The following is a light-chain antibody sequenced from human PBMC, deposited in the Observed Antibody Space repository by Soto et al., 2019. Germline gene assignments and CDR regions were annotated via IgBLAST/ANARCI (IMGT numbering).Light chain of an antibody. J-gene: IGKJ4*01. CDR2: GPS. CDR3: QQTYSDIS. Sequence: DVRMTQSPSSLSASFGDTITITCRASRTINTYLNWFQQKPGEPPRLLIYGPSILHDEVPSRFSGSGSGADFTLTISGLQPDEFASYHCQQTYSDISFGGGTKG. V-gene: IGKV1-39*01. CDR1: RTINTY.